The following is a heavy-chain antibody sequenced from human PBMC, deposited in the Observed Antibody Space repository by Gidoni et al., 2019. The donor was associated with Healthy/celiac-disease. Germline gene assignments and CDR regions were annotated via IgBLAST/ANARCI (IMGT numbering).Heavy chain of an antibody. Sequence: QVQLVQSGAEVKKPGSSVKVSCKASGGTFSSYAISWVRQAPGQGLEWMGGIIPIFGTANYAQKFQGRVTITADKSTSTAYMELSSLRSEDTAVYYCAREYYYDSSGYSSTWERPTTNWYFDLWGRGTLVTVSS. D-gene: IGHD3-22*01. V-gene: IGHV1-69*06. CDR3: AREYYYDSSGYSSTWERPTTNWYFDL. CDR1: GGTFSSYA. CDR2: IIPIFGTA. J-gene: IGHJ2*01.